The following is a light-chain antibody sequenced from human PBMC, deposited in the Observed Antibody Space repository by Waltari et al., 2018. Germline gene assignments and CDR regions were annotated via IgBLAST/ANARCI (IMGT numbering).Light chain of an antibody. V-gene: IGLV2-14*03. Sequence: QSALTQPASVSGSPGQSITISCTGTTSDIGDYYYVSWYQQFPGKAPKPMIYDVTKGPPGVSSHSSGSKSGNTASLTISGLQAEDEGDYYCCSFRGGDSFVFGTGTRVTVV. CDR1: TSDIGDYYY. CDR2: DVT. J-gene: IGLJ1*01. CDR3: CSFRGGDSFV.